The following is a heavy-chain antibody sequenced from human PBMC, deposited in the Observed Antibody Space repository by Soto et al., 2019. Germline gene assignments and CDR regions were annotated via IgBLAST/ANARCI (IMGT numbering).Heavy chain of an antibody. V-gene: IGHV4-4*07. CDR2: IYTSGST. CDR1: GGSISSYY. Sequence: SETLSLTCTVSGGSISSYYWSWIRQPAGKGLEWIGRIYTSGSTNYNPSLKSRVTMSVDTSKNQFSLKLSSVTAADTAVYYCARDKYYDFWSGYSFPYYYCGMDVWGQGTTVTSP. J-gene: IGHJ6*02. D-gene: IGHD3-3*01. CDR3: ARDKYYDFWSGYSFPYYYCGMDV.